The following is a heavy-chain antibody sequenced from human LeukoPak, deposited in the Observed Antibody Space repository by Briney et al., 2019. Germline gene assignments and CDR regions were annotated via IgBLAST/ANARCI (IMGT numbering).Heavy chain of an antibody. D-gene: IGHD5-18*01. CDR2: ISWNSGSI. CDR3: AKDRGYSYDGVDY. J-gene: IGHJ4*02. Sequence: GGSLRLSCAASGFTFDDYAMHWVRQAPGKGLEWVSGISWNSGSIGYADSVKGRFTISRDNAKNSLYLQMNSLRAEDTASYYCAKDRGYSYDGVDYWGQGTLVTVSS. V-gene: IGHV3-9*01. CDR1: GFTFDDYA.